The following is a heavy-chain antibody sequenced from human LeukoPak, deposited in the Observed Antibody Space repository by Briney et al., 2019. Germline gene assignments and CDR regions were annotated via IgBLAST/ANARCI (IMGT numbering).Heavy chain of an antibody. D-gene: IGHD6-13*01. CDR2: IYYSGST. CDR1: GGSISSSSYY. V-gene: IGHV4-39*07. CDR3: ARDSVRDSRYSSSWYYFDY. Sequence: SETLSLTCTVSGGSISSSSYYWGWIRQPPGKGLEWIGSIYYSGSTNYNPSLKSRVTISVDTSKNQFSLKLGSVTAADTAVYYCARDSVRDSRYSSSWYYFDYWGQGTLVTVSS. J-gene: IGHJ4*02.